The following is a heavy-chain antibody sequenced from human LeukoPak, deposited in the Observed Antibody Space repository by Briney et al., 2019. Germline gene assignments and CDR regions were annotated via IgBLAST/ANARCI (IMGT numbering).Heavy chain of an antibody. V-gene: IGHV4-34*01. CDR1: GGSFSGYY. CDR3: FCYYDSSGYYSDY. J-gene: IGHJ4*02. D-gene: IGHD3-22*01. CDR2: INHSGST. Sequence: SETLSLTCAVYGGSFSGYYWSWIRQPPGKGLEWIGEINHSGSTNYNPTLKSRVTISVDTSKNQFSLKLSSVTAADTAVYYCFCYYDSSGYYSDYWGQGTLVTVSS.